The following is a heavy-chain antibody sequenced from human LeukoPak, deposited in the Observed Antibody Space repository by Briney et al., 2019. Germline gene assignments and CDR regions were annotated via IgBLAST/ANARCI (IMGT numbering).Heavy chain of an antibody. CDR2: IYYSGST. D-gene: IGHD3-22*01. J-gene: IGHJ4*02. CDR1: GVSISSSSYY. V-gene: IGHV4-39*01. CDR3: ARQYYYDSSGYYPFDY. Sequence: PSETLSLTCTVSGVSISSSSYYWGWIRQPPGTGLEWIGCIYYSGSTYYNPSLKSRVTISVDTSKNQFSLKLSSVTAADTAVYYCARQYYYDSSGYYPFDYWGQGTLVTVSS.